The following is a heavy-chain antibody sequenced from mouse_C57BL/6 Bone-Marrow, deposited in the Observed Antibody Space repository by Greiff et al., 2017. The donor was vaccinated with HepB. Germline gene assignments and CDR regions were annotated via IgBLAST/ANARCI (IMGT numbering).Heavy chain of an antibody. CDR1: GFTFTDYY. CDR2: IRNKANGYTT. D-gene: IGHD1-1*01. J-gene: IGHJ1*03. V-gene: IGHV7-3*01. Sequence: EVQLQESGGGLVQPGGSLSLSCAASGFTFTDYYMSWVRQPPGKALEWLGFIRNKANGYTTEYSASVKGRFTISRDNSQSILYLQMNALRAEDSATYYCASLLLLGVWGTGTTVTVSS. CDR3: ASLLLLGV.